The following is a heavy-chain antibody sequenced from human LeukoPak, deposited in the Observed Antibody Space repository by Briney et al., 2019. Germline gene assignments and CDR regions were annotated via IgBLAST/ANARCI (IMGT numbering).Heavy chain of an antibody. J-gene: IGHJ4*02. CDR3: ARSEIAARWRYIDY. D-gene: IGHD6-6*01. CDR2: IWYDGSNK. Sequence: GRSLRLSCAASGFTFSSYGMHWVRQAPGKGLEWVAVIWYDGSNKYYADSVKGRFTISRDNSKNTLYLQMNSLRAEDTAVYYCARSEIAARWRYIDYWGQGTLVTVSS. CDR1: GFTFSSYG. V-gene: IGHV3-33*01.